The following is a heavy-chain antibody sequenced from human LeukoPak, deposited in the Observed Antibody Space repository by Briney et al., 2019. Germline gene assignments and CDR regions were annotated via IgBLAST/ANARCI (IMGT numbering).Heavy chain of an antibody. J-gene: IGHJ4*02. V-gene: IGHV3-30*02. CDR2: IRYDGSNK. CDR3: ATSGYSSSWYFG. CDR1: GFTFSSYG. Sequence: QSGGSLRLSCAASGFTFSSYGMHWVRQAPGKGLEWVAFIRYDGSNKYYADSVKGRFTISRDNSKNTLYLQMNSLRAEDTAVYYCATSGYSSSWYFGWGQGTLVTVSS. D-gene: IGHD6-13*01.